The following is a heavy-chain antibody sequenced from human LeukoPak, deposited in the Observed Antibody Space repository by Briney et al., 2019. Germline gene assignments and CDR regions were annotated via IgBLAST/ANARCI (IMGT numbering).Heavy chain of an antibody. CDR1: GGSISSYY. D-gene: IGHD3-22*01. V-gene: IGHV4-4*07. CDR2: IYTRGST. CDR3: AGEGHYYDSTGYYYGGEDY. Sequence: SETLSLTCTVSGGSISSYYWSWIRQPAGKGLEWIGRIYTRGSTNYNPSLKSRVTMSADRSKNQFSLKLSPVTAADAAVYYCAGEGHYYDSTGYYYGGEDYWGQGTLVTVSS. J-gene: IGHJ4*02.